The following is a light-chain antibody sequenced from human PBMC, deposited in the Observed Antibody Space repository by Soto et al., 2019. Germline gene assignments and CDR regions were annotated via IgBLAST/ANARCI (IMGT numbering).Light chain of an antibody. CDR1: QSVSNW. CDR2: DAS. V-gene: IGKV1-5*01. Sequence: DIQMTQSPSSLSASVGGRVTITCRASQSVSNWLALYQQKRGKAPELLIYDASSLKSGVPSRFSGSGSGTEFTLTISSLQPDDFATYYCQQYNTYSAFGQGTKVDI. J-gene: IGKJ1*01. CDR3: QQYNTYSA.